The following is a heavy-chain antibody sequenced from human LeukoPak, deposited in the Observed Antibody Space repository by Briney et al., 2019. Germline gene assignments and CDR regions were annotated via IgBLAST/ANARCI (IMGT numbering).Heavy chain of an antibody. Sequence: PGGSLRLSCAASGFTFSSYGMHWVRQAPGKGLEWVAFIRYDGSNKYYADSVKGRFTISRDNSKNTLYLQMNSLRAEDTAVYYCTTDPGDGSGYGPGYWGQETLVTVSS. D-gene: IGHD3-22*01. CDR2: IRYDGSNK. J-gene: IGHJ4*02. CDR3: TTDPGDGSGYGPGY. CDR1: GFTFSSYG. V-gene: IGHV3-30*02.